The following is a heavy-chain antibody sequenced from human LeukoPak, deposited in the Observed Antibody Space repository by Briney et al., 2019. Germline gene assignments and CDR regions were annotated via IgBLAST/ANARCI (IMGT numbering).Heavy chain of an antibody. CDR2: ISSSSSTI. J-gene: IGHJ3*02. Sequence: PGGSLRLSCAASGFTFSSYSMNWVRQAPGKGLEWVSYISSSSSTIYYADSVKGRFTISRDNAKNSLYLQMNSLRAEDTAVYYCARDRVVAGKPDAFDIWGQGTMVTVSS. V-gene: IGHV3-48*04. CDR3: ARDRVVAGKPDAFDI. D-gene: IGHD6-19*01. CDR1: GFTFSSYS.